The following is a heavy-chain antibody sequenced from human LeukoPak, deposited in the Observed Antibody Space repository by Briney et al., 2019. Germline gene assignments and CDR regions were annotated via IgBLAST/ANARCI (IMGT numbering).Heavy chain of an antibody. D-gene: IGHD2-15*01. V-gene: IGHV1-18*01. CDR2: ISGHNDDT. CDR3: ARAGYCSGGSCYPYYYYYYMDV. Sequence: ASVKVSCKASGYTFTSYAIRWLRQPPGQELEWMGWISGHNDDTNYAPRLQGRITMTTYTSTSTAYMELRSLRSDDTAVYYCARAGYCSGGSCYPYYYYYYMDVWGKGTTVTVSS. CDR1: GYTFTSYA. J-gene: IGHJ6*03.